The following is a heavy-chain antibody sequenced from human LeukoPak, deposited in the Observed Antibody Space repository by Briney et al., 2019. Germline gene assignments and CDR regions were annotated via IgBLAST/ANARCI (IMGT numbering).Heavy chain of an antibody. CDR3: AREISSWYRTEGRFDP. V-gene: IGHV3-7*01. J-gene: IGHJ5*02. CDR2: IKQDGGET. CDR1: EFTFSDYW. Sequence: PGGSLRLSCAHPEFTFSDYWMSWVCEGPGKGRGWVAKIKQDGGETYYVDSVRGGVSLSRDNAKNSLCLYKSSVRAQKTRLYYCAREISSWYRTEGRFDPWGQGTPVTVPS. D-gene: IGHD6-13*01.